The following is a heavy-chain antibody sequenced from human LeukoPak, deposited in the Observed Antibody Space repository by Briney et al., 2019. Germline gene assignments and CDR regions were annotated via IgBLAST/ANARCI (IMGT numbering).Heavy chain of an antibody. CDR1: GGTFSSYA. D-gene: IGHD3-16*01. V-gene: IGHV1-18*01. CDR2: IGAHNGNT. CDR3: ARAVLGGPIIHLSYYYMDV. J-gene: IGHJ6*03. Sequence: ASVKVSCKASGGTFSSYAISWVRQAPGHGLEWMGWIGAHNGNTNYAQKFQDRVTITTDTSTNTAYMELRSLRSDDTAVYYCARAVLGGPIIHLSYYYMDVWGKGITVTVSS.